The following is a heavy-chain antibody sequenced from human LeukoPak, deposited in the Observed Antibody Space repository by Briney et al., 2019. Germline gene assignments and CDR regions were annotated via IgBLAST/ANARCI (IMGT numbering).Heavy chain of an antibody. V-gene: IGHV3-21*01. CDR1: GFTFSSNT. CDR3: ARGSRDCANGVCYAFDI. CDR2: ISSSSSYI. D-gene: IGHD2-8*01. J-gene: IGHJ3*02. Sequence: GGSLRLSCAASGFTFSSNTMNWVRQAPGKGMEWVSSISSSSSYIYHADSVKGRFNISRDNAKKSLYLQMNSLRAEDTAVYYCARGSRDCANGVCYAFDIWGQGTVVTVSS.